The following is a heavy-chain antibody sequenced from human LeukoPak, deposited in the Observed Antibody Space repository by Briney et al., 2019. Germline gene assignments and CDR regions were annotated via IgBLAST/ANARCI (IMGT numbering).Heavy chain of an antibody. D-gene: IGHD3-22*01. J-gene: IGHJ4*02. CDR1: GYTFTSYG. V-gene: IGHV1-18*01. CDR2: ISAYNGNT. Sequence: ASVKVSCKASGYTFTSYGISWVRQAPGQGLEWMGWISAYNGNTNYAQKLQGRVTMTTDTSTSTAYMELRSLRSDDTAVYYCARSSKYYYDSSGYIDYWGQGTLVTVSS. CDR3: ARSSKYYYDSSGYIDY.